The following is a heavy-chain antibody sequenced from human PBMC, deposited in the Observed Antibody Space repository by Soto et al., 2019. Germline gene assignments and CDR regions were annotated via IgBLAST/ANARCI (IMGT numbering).Heavy chain of an antibody. J-gene: IGHJ5*02. V-gene: IGHV1-2*04. CDR1: GYTFTGYY. CDR3: ARGGCLALRGNWFDP. Sequence: QVQLVQSGAEVKKPGASVKVSCKASGYTFTGYYMHWVRQAPGQGLEWMGWINTNSGGTNYAQKFQGWVTITRDTSISTVYMELSRLRSDDTAVYYCARGGCLALRGNWFDPWGQGTLVTVSS. CDR2: INTNSGGT. D-gene: IGHD2-8*01.